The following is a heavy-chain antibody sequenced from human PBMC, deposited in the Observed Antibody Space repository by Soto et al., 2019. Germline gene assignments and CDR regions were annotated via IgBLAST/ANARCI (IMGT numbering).Heavy chain of an antibody. Sequence: EVQLLESGGGLVQPGGSLRLSCAASGITISTSVMNWVRQAPGKGLEWVATTRRSGDSTYYADSVRGRFTISRDNSKNTLDLQMYSLRADGTAVYYCATGHDSVDRLFDHWGHGTLVTVSS. CDR1: GITISTSV. D-gene: IGHD4-17*01. V-gene: IGHV3-23*01. CDR3: ATGHDSVDRLFDH. CDR2: TRRSGDST. J-gene: IGHJ4*01.